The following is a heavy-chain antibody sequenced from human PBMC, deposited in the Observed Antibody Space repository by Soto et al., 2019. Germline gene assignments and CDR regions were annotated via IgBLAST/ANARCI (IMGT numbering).Heavy chain of an antibody. D-gene: IGHD4-4*01. CDR2: IIPMFGTA. Sequence: SVKVSCKASGGSFSSFAFSWVRQAPGQGLEWMGGIIPMFGTANYAQKFQGRVTITADESTSTAYMELSSLRSEDTAVYYCARTRLQLLIAQSYFDYWGQGTLVTVSS. J-gene: IGHJ4*02. CDR1: GGSFSSFA. V-gene: IGHV1-69*13. CDR3: ARTRLQLLIAQSYFDY.